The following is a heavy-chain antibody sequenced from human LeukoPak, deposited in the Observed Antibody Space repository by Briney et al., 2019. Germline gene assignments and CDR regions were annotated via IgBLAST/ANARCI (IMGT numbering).Heavy chain of an antibody. CDR3: ARTWELRYYFDY. J-gene: IGHJ4*02. CDR2: ISYDGSNK. CDR1: GLTFSSYA. Sequence: GGSLRLSCAAFGLTFSSYAMHWVRQAPGKGLEWVAVISYDGSNKYYADSVKGRFTISRDNSKNTLYLQMNSLRAEDTAVYYCARTWELRYYFDYWGQGTLVTVSS. D-gene: IGHD1-26*01. V-gene: IGHV3-30*04.